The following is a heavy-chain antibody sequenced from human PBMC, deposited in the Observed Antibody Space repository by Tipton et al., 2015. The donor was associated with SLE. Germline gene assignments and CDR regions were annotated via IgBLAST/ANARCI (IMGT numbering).Heavy chain of an antibody. J-gene: IGHJ2*01. CDR2: IKNKANSYTT. CDR3: ARRIPHRYYFNL. CDR1: GFTFSDHY. V-gene: IGHV3-72*01. Sequence: SLRLSCAASGFTFSDHYMDWVRQAPGEGLEWVGRIKNKANSYTTLYAASVKGTFTISRDDSKNSLYLHLNSLKTDDTAVYFCARRIPHRYYFNLWGRGTLVTVSP. D-gene: IGHD1-26*01.